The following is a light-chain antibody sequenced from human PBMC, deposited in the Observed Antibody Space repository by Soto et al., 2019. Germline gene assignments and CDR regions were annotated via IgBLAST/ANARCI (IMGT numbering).Light chain of an antibody. CDR1: QSVSSY. V-gene: IGKV3-15*01. CDR2: GAS. CDR3: QQYNDWPLFT. Sequence: EIVMTQSPATLSVSPGETATLSCRASQSVSSYLAWYQQKPGQAPRLLIYGASTRATGIPARFSGSGSGTEFTLTISGLQSEDFAVYSCQQYNDWPLFTLGQGTRLELK. J-gene: IGKJ5*01.